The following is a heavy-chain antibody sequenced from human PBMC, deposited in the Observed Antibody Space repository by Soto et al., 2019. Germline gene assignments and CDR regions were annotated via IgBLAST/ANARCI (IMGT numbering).Heavy chain of an antibody. J-gene: IGHJ4*02. Sequence: PGGSLRLSCTASGFNFSSYAMSWVRQAPGKGLEWVSAISGSGGSTYYADSVKGRFTISRDNSKNTLYLQMNSLRAEDTAVYYCAKGTKMLKETLVGYYFDYWGQGTLVTVSS. D-gene: IGHD2-21*01. CDR2: ISGSGGST. CDR1: GFNFSSYA. V-gene: IGHV3-23*01. CDR3: AKGTKMLKETLVGYYFDY.